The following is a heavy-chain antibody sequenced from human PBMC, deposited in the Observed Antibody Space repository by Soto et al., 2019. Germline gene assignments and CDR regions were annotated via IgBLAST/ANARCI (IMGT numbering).Heavy chain of an antibody. D-gene: IGHD6-13*01. V-gene: IGHV5-10-1*01. Sequence: PGESLKISCKGSGYSCTSYWIDWVRQMPGKGLEWMGRIDPSDSYTNYRPSFQGHVTISADKSISTAYLQWSSLKASDTAMYYGATTSMHCRRSTYSPAGMDFWGQGTTVTVSS. CDR3: ATTSMHCRRSTYSPAGMDF. J-gene: IGHJ6*02. CDR1: GYSCTSYW. CDR2: IDPSDSYT.